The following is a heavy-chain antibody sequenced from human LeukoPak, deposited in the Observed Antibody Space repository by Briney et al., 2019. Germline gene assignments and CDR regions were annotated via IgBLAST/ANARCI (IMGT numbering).Heavy chain of an antibody. CDR2: IYYSGST. V-gene: IGHV4-61*01. J-gene: IGHJ4*02. D-gene: IGHD3-10*01. CDR1: GDSVRSDSHY. CDR3: TRDLPRGFGEL. Sequence: SETLSLTCTVSGDSVRSDSHYWSWIRQPPGKGLKLIGYIYYSGSTNYNPSLKSRVTISIDTSKNQFSLKLSSVTAADTAVYYCTRDLPRGFGELWSQGTLVTVSS.